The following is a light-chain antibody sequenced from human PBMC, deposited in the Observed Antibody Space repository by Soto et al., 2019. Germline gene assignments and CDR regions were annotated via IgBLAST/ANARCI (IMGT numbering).Light chain of an antibody. Sequence: DSVLTRSPGTLFLSPGARATLCCRPSQSVSRKHLAWYQQKRGQPPRLLIYGASSRATGTPGRGSGSGSWTDCTRTITRLEPEDFAVYDRQQYGSSPQTFGQGTKVDIK. J-gene: IGKJ1*01. CDR2: GAS. CDR3: QQYGSSPQT. V-gene: IGKV3-20*01. CDR1: QSVSRKH.